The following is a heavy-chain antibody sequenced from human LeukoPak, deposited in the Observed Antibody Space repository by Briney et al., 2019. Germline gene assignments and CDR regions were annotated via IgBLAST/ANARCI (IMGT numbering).Heavy chain of an antibody. CDR1: GFTFNTYW. V-gene: IGHV3-74*01. J-gene: IGHJ4*02. CDR2: INSDGSST. CDR3: TKGGTVGFDS. D-gene: IGHD1-1*01. Sequence: GGSLRLSCAASGFTFNTYWMHWVRQSPGKGLVWVSRINSDGSSTTYADSVKGRFTISKDNAKNTVYLQMNSLRDEDTAVYYCTKGGTVGFDSWGQGTVITVSS.